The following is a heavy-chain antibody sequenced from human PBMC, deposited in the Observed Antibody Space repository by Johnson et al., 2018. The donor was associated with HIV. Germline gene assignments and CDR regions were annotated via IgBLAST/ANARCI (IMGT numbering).Heavy chain of an antibody. V-gene: IGHV3-74*02. J-gene: IGHJ3*02. Sequence: VQLVESGGGVVRPGRSLRLSCAASGFTFSSYWMHWVRQAPGKGLVWVSRINSDGSTTSYADSVKGRFTISRDNAKNTLYLQMNRLRAEDTAVYYCALSGGAAAYDAFDIWGQGTIVTVSS. CDR3: ALSGGAAAYDAFDI. CDR1: GFTFSSYW. CDR2: INSDGSTT. D-gene: IGHD6-13*01.